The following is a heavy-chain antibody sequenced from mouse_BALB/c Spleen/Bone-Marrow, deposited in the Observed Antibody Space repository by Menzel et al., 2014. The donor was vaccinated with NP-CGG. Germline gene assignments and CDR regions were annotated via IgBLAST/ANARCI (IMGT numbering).Heavy chain of an antibody. D-gene: IGHD2-14*01. Sequence: QVQLKESGSVLVRPGASVKLSCKASGYTFTSSWMHWAKQRPGQGLEWIGEIHPNTDNTNYDEKFKGKATLTVDTSSSTAYVDLSSLTSEDSAVYYCARHHRYADYFDYWGQGTTLTVSS. CDR1: GYTFTSSW. CDR2: IHPNTDNT. CDR3: ARHHRYADYFDY. V-gene: IGHV1S130*01. J-gene: IGHJ2*01.